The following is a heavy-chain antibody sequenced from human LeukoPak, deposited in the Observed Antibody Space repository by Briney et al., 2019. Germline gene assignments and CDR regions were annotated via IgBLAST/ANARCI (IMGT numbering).Heavy chain of an antibody. Sequence: PGGSLRLSCAASGFTFSSYGMHWVRQAPGKGLEWVAVISYDGSNKYYADSVKGRFTISRDNAKNSLYLQMNSLRAEDTAVYYCARVCDFWSGWNWFDPWGQGTLVTVSS. CDR1: GFTFSSYG. J-gene: IGHJ5*02. CDR3: ARVCDFWSGWNWFDP. D-gene: IGHD3-3*01. V-gene: IGHV3-30*03. CDR2: ISYDGSNK.